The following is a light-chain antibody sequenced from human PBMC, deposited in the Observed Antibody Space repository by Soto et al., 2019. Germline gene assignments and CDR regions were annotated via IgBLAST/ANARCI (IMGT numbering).Light chain of an antibody. CDR3: SSYAGSNNLV. J-gene: IGLJ2*01. CDR1: ISDIEGYNY. V-gene: IGLV2-11*01. Sequence: QSALTQPRSVSGSPGQSVTISCTGTISDIEGYNYVSWYQHHPGKAPKLLISDVTKRPSWVPDRFSGSKSGSTASLTISELQAEDEAVYYCSSYAGSNNLVFGGGTKLTV. CDR2: DVT.